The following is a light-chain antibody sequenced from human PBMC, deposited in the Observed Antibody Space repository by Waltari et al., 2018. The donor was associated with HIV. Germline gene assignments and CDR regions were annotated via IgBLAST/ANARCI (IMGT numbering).Light chain of an antibody. CDR3: QQSYTALVT. CDR2: GTS. CDR1: QSISFY. Sequence: DIQMTQHPSSLSASVGDRITITCRASQSISFYLNWYQQLPGRAPKLLIYGTSNLQSGVPSRFSGSGSGTNFTLTVRSLQPEDFAIYYCQQSYTALVTFGGGTRVDVK. J-gene: IGKJ4*01. V-gene: IGKV1-39*01.